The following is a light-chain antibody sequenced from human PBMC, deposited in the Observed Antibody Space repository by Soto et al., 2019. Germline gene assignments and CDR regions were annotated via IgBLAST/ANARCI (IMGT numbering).Light chain of an antibody. Sequence: SALTQPASVSGSPGQSITISCTGTSSDVGGYNYVSWYQQHPGKAPKLMIYDVSNRPSGVSNRFSGSKSGNTASLTISGVQAEDEADYYCSSYTSSSTLVFGTGTKLTVL. V-gene: IGLV2-14*01. J-gene: IGLJ1*01. CDR2: DVS. CDR3: SSYTSSSTLV. CDR1: SSDVGGYNY.